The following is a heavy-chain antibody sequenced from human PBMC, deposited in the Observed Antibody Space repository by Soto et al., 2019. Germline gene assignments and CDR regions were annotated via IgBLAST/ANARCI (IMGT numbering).Heavy chain of an antibody. CDR2: IYYSGST. CDR3: ARLYGSYYYYYMDV. CDR1: GGAISTSSSY. V-gene: IGHV4-39*01. J-gene: IGHJ6*03. D-gene: IGHD2-8*01. Sequence: SETLSLTCTVSGGAISTSSSYWGWIRQPPGKGLEWIGSIYYSGSTYYNPSLKSRVTISVDTSKNRFSLKLSSVTAADTAVYYCARLYGSYYYYYMDVWGKGTTVTVSS.